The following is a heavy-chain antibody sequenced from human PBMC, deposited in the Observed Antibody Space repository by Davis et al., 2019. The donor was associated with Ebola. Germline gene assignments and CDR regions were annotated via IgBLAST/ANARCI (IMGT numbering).Heavy chain of an antibody. Sequence: GGSLRLSCAASGFTFNIYAMSWVRQAPGKGLEWVSATTLSGASTYYAESVKGRFTISRDNAKTSLYLQMNSLRAEDTAVYYCARDRPLDFFFGDYYGMDVWGQGTTVTVSS. CDR1: GFTFNIYA. V-gene: IGHV3-23*01. D-gene: IGHD3-16*01. CDR2: TTLSGAST. CDR3: ARDRPLDFFFGDYYGMDV. J-gene: IGHJ6*02.